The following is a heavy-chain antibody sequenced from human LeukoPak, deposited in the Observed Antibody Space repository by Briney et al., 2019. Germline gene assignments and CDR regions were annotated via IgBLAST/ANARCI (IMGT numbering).Heavy chain of an antibody. CDR3: ARVSSGYYYYYYYYMDV. V-gene: IGHV4-34*01. CDR2: INHSGST. CDR1: GGSFSGYY. J-gene: IGHJ6*03. D-gene: IGHD3-22*01. Sequence: SETLSLTCAVYGGSFSGYYWSWIRQPPGKGLEWIWEINHSGSTNYNPSLKSRVTISVDTSKSQFSLKLSSVTAADTAVYYCARVSSGYYYYYYYYMDVWGKGTTVTVSS.